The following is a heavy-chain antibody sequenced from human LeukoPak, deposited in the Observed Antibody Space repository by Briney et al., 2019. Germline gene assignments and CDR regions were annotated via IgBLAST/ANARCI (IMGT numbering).Heavy chain of an antibody. D-gene: IGHD5-18*01. Sequence: PGGSLRLSCAASGFTFTDHYMDWVRQAPGKGLEWVARITNNPNNCRTQYAASVKGRFTVSRDDSKNSLYLQMNSLITEDTAVYYCARDTATALDYWGQGALVTVSS. V-gene: IGHV3-72*01. CDR2: ITNNPNNCRT. J-gene: IGHJ4*02. CDR1: GFTFTDHY. CDR3: ARDTATALDY.